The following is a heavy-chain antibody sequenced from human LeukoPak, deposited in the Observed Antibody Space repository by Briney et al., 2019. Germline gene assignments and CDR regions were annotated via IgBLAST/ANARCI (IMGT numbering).Heavy chain of an antibody. J-gene: IGHJ4*02. D-gene: IGHD5-24*01. V-gene: IGHV3-23*01. CDR3: AREMTIITYSFDS. CDR1: GFTFSNYA. CDR2: ISETGGTI. Sequence: GGSLRLSCAPSGFTFSNYAMSWVRQAPGKGLEWVSAISETGGTIHYANSVRGRFTISRDNSKNTLYLQMNSLRAEDTAVYYCAREMTIITYSFDSWGQGTLVTVSS.